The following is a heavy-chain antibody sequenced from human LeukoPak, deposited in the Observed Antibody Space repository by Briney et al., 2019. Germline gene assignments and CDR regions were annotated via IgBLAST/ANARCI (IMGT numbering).Heavy chain of an antibody. CDR3: AEVLNGYYYMDV. Sequence: GGSLRLSCAASGFTFSSYEMNWVRQAPGKGLEWVSYISSSGSTIYYADSVKGRFTISRDNAKNSLYLQMNSLRAEDTAVYYCAEVLNGYYYMDVWGQGTTVTVSS. CDR2: ISSSGSTI. CDR1: GFTFSSYE. D-gene: IGHD3/OR15-3a*01. J-gene: IGHJ6*03. V-gene: IGHV3-48*03.